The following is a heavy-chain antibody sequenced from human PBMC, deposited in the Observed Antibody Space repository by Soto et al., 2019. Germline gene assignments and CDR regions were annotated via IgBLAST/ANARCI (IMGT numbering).Heavy chain of an antibody. V-gene: IGHV1-18*01. Sequence: QVQLVQSGAEVKKPGASVKVSCKASGYTFTSYGISWVRQAPGQGLEWMGWISAYNGNTNYAQKLQGRVTMTTDTPTSTAYMELRSLRSDDTAVYYCARENRIVGATLGAFDIWGQGTMVTVSS. J-gene: IGHJ3*02. D-gene: IGHD1-26*01. CDR3: ARENRIVGATLGAFDI. CDR1: GYTFTSYG. CDR2: ISAYNGNT.